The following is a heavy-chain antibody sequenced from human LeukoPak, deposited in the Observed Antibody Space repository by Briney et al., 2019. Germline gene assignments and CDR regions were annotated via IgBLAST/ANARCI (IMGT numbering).Heavy chain of an antibody. CDR3: ARGYSSSWAGEDAFDI. V-gene: IGHV3-30*04. Sequence: GGSLRLSCAASGFTFSSYAMHWVRQAPGKGLEWVAVISYDGSNKYYADSVKGRSTISRDNSKNTLYLQMNSLRAEDTAVYYCARGYSSSWAGEDAFDIWGQGTMVTVSS. CDR2: ISYDGSNK. D-gene: IGHD6-13*01. CDR1: GFTFSSYA. J-gene: IGHJ3*02.